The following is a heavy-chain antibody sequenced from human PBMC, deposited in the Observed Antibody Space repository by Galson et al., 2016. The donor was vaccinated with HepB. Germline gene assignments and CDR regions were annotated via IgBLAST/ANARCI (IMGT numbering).Heavy chain of an antibody. CDR1: GGSIISGSYY. Sequence: SETLSLTCSVSGGSIISGSYYWGWVRQPPGKGLEWIGTISYTGNTYYSPSLKSRVTISVDTPRDQFSLELRSVSVADTADYYCVKRKGILEPQYMDVWGKGTTVTVSS. CDR3: VKRKGILEPQYMDV. V-gene: IGHV4-39*01. J-gene: IGHJ6*04. CDR2: ISYTGNT. D-gene: IGHD1-1*01.